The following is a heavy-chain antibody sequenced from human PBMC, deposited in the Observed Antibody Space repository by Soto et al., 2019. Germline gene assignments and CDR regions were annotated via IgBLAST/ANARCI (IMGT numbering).Heavy chain of an antibody. J-gene: IGHJ4*02. D-gene: IGHD4-17*01. CDR2: VYSSGST. CDR1: GGAVSSGDYY. CDR3: ARAHYGELDY. V-gene: IGHV4-30-4*01. Sequence: PSETLSLTCSVSGGAVSSGDYYWTWIRQPPGKGLEFLGYVYSSGSTYYDPSLESRLSISLDTSKNQFSLKLTSVTAADTAKYFCARAHYGELDYWRQGIVVTVSS.